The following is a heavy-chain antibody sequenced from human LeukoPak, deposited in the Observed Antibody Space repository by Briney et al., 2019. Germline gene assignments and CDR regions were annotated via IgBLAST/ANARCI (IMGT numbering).Heavy chain of an antibody. CDR1: GFTFDDYG. CDR3: ARAIGARWELLGAFDF. J-gene: IGHJ3*01. D-gene: IGHD1-26*01. CDR2: ISSSSSYK. V-gene: IGHV3-21*01. Sequence: PGGSLRLSCAASGFTFDDYGLSWVRQAPGKGLEWVSSISSSSSYKYHADSVKGRFIISRDNARNSLTLQMNSLRAEDTAVYYCARAIGARWELLGAFDFWGQGAMVTVSS.